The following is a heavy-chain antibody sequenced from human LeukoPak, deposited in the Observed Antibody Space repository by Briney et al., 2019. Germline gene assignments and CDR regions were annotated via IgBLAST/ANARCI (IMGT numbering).Heavy chain of an antibody. J-gene: IGHJ4*02. Sequence: GASVKVSCKASGGTFSSYAISWVRQAPGQGLEWMGGIIPIFGTANYAQKFQGRVTITADESTSTAYMELSSLRSEDTAVYYCARDSLDYVWGSYIWDWGQGTLVTVSS. CDR3: ARDSLDYVWGSYIWD. CDR2: IIPIFGTA. D-gene: IGHD3-16*01. CDR1: GGTFSSYA. V-gene: IGHV1-69*13.